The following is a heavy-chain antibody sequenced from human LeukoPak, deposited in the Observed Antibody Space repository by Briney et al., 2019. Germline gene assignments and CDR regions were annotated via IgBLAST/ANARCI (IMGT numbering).Heavy chain of an antibody. CDR3: AEGITGGW. J-gene: IGHJ4*02. CDR2: IKQDGSEK. D-gene: IGHD1-14*01. CDR1: GFTFSNYW. V-gene: IGHV3-7*01. Sequence: GGSLRLSCAASGFTFSNYWLTWVRQAPGKGLEWVANIKQDGSEKYYVDSVKGRFTISRDNAKNSLYLQMNSLRAEDTAVYHCAEGITGGWWGQGTLVTVSS.